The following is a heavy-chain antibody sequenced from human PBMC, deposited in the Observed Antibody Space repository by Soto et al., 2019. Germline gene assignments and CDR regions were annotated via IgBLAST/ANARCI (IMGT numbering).Heavy chain of an antibody. J-gene: IGHJ3*02. V-gene: IGHV3-30*18. CDR1: GFTFSSYG. CDR2: ISYDGSNK. Sequence: PGVSLRLSCSASGFTFSSYGMHWVRQAPGKGLEWVAVISYDGSNKYYADSVKGRFTISRDNSKNTLYLQMNSLRAEDTAVYYCAKDFSGPYDFDIWGQGTMVTV. CDR3: AKDFSGPYDFDI.